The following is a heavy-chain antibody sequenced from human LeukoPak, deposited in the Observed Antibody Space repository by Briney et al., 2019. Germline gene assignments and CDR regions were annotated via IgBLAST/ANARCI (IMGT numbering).Heavy chain of an antibody. CDR3: ARGTSYPGYMDV. J-gene: IGHJ6*03. CDR2: IYHNGST. V-gene: IGHV4-38-2*02. Sequence: PSETLSLTCSVSGYSIRSGNCWGWIRQPPGQGLEWIGNIYHNGSTFYNPSLKSRVTISVDTSKNQFSLKLTSVTAADTAMYYCARGTSYPGYMDVWGKGTTVTVSS. D-gene: IGHD1-26*01. CDR1: GYSIRSGNC.